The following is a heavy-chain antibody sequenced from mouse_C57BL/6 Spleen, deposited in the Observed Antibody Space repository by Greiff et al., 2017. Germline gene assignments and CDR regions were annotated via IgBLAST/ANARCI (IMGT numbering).Heavy chain of an antibody. V-gene: IGHV1-82*01. CDR1: GYAFSSSW. D-gene: IGHD2-5*01. CDR3: ARIIVTTRAMDY. J-gene: IGHJ4*01. CDR2: IYPGDGDT. Sequence: VQLKESGPELVKPGASVKISCKASGYAFSSSWMNWVKQRPGKGLEWIGRIYPGDGDTNYNGKFKGKATLTADKSSSTAYMQLSSLTSEDSAVYFCARIIVTTRAMDYWGQGTSVTVSS.